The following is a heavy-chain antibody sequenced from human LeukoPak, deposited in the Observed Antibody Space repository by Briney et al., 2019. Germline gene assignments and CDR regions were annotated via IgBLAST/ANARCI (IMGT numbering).Heavy chain of an antibody. D-gene: IGHD6-13*01. J-gene: IGHJ4*02. V-gene: IGHV3-23*01. Sequence: PGGSLRLSCAASGFTFSTYVMSWVRQAPGKGLEWVSTISGIGAGTYYADSVKGRFTISRDNSKNTLYLQMSSLRAEDTAVYYCAKKGISAADTFDYWGQGTLVTVSS. CDR2: ISGIGAGT. CDR3: AKKGISAADTFDY. CDR1: GFTFSTYV.